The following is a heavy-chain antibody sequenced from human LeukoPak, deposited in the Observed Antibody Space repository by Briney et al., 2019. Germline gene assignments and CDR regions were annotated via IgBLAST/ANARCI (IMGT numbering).Heavy chain of an antibody. D-gene: IGHD2-8*01. CDR2: INPNTGGT. J-gene: IGHJ6*02. CDR1: GYTFTDYF. CDR3: ARVNGLYYYYGMDV. Sequence: ASVKVSCKASGYTFTDYFIHWVRQAPRRGLEWMGWINPNTGGTNLARMFQGRVDLNRDTSISTAYMDVSSLRSDDTAVYYCARVNGLYYYYGMDVWGQGTTVTVSS. V-gene: IGHV1-2*02.